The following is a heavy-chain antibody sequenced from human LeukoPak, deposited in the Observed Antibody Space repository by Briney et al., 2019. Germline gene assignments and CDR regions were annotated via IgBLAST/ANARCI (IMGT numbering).Heavy chain of an antibody. D-gene: IGHD2-2*01. CDR2: INAGNGNT. Sequence: ASVKVSCKASGYTFTSYAMHWVRQAPGQRLEWMGWINAGNGNTKYSQKFQGRVTITRDTSASTAYMELSSLRSEDTAVYYCARAESSGPAFDYWGQGTLVTVSS. CDR3: ARAESSGPAFDY. V-gene: IGHV1-3*01. CDR1: GYTFTSYA. J-gene: IGHJ4*02.